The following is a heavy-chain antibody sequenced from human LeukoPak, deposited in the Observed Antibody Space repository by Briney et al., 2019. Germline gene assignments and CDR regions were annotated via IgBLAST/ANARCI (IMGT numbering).Heavy chain of an antibody. J-gene: IGHJ6*02. CDR1: GFTFSSYA. CDR3: AREIVGATNYYYYGMDV. D-gene: IGHD1-26*01. Sequence: GGSLRLSCAASGFTFSSYAMHWVRQAPGKGLEWVAVILYDGSNKYYADSVKGRFTISRDNSKNTLYLQMNSLRAEDTAVYYCAREIVGATNYYYYGMDVWGQGTTVTVSS. V-gene: IGHV3-30-3*01. CDR2: ILYDGSNK.